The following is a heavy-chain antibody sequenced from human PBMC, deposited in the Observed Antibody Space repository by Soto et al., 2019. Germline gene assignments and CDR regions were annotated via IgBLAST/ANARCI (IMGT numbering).Heavy chain of an antibody. CDR3: AKEGQMKVSTTLDH. CDR2: ISYEGRNQ. Sequence: QVQLVESGGDVVQPGRSLRLSCAASGVTFSSYGMHWVRQAPGKGLEWLAVISYEGRNQYYADSAKGRFTISRDNSMNTLYLQMNSLRAEDTAVYYSAKEGQMKVSTTLDHWGLGTLVTVSS. D-gene: IGHD1-20*01. J-gene: IGHJ4*02. V-gene: IGHV3-30*18. CDR1: GVTFSSYG.